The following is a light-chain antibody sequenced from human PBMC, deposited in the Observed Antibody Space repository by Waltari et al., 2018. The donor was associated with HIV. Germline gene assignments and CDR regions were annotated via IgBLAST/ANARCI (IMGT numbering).Light chain of an antibody. CDR2: ENN. Sequence: QSVLTQPPSVSAAPGPKVTLSCSGSSSNIGTTYVSWYQQLPGTAPKLLIYENNKRPSGIPDRFSGSKSGTSATLGITGLQTGDEADYYCGTWDSSLSAVVFGGGTKLTVL. CDR3: GTWDSSLSAVV. J-gene: IGLJ2*01. V-gene: IGLV1-51*02. CDR1: SSNIGTTY.